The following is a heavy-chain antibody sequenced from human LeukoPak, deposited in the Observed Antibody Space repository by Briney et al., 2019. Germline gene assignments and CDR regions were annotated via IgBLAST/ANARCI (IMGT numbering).Heavy chain of an antibody. CDR2: ITSSSGTM. V-gene: IGHV3-48*01. CDR1: GFNFSSYS. Sequence: PGGSLRLSCAASGFNFSSYSMNWVREAPGKGLEWFSYITSSSGTMYYADSVKGRFTISRDNAKNSLYLQMNSLRAEDTAVYYCARSSFLYSFYFMDVWGKGTTVTVSS. CDR3: ARSSFLYSFYFMDV. D-gene: IGHD6-13*01. J-gene: IGHJ6*03.